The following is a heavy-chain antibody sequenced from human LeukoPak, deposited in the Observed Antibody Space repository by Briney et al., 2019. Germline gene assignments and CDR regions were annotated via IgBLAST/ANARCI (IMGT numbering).Heavy chain of an antibody. D-gene: IGHD3-22*01. J-gene: IGHJ4*02. V-gene: IGHV3-23*01. Sequence: GGSLRLSCAASGFTFSSYAMSWVRQAPGKGLEWVSAISGSGGSTYYADSVKGRFTISRDNSKHTLYLQMNSLRAEDTAVYYCAKDRVVTMIVVVAFDYWGQGNLVTVSS. CDR3: AKDRVVTMIVVVAFDY. CDR2: ISGSGGST. CDR1: GFTFSSYA.